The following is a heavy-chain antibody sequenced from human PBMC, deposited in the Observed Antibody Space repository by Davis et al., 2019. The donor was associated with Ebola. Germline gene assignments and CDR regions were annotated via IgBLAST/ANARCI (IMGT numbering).Heavy chain of an antibody. CDR2: ISSSGSTI. J-gene: IGHJ6*02. CDR3: ARDWDSGYDFGAEYYYYYYGMDV. D-gene: IGHD5-12*01. Sequence: PGGSLRLSCAASGFTFSDYYMSWIRQAPGKGLEWVSYISSSGSTIYYADSVKGRFTISRDNAKNSLYLQMNSLRAEDTAVYYCARDWDSGYDFGAEYYYYYYGMDVWGQGTTVTVSS. V-gene: IGHV3-11*01. CDR1: GFTFSDYY.